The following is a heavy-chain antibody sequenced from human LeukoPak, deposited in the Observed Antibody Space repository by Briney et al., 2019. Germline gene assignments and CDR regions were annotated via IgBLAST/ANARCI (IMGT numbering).Heavy chain of an antibody. Sequence: GASVKVSCKASGYTFTSYDINRVRQATGQGLEWMGWMNPNSGNTGYAQKFQGRVTMTRNTSISTAYMELSSLRSEDTAVYYCARGLGAYCGGDCGGGDYWGQGTLVTVSS. CDR1: GYTFTSYD. CDR3: ARGLGAYCGGDCGGGDY. CDR2: MNPNSGNT. J-gene: IGHJ4*02. D-gene: IGHD2-21*02. V-gene: IGHV1-8*01.